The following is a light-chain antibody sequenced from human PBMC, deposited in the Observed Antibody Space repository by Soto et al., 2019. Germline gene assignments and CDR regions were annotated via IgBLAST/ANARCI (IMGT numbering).Light chain of an antibody. CDR1: QSIRSNY. Sequence: DTVLTQSPGTLSLSPGERATLSCRASQSIRSNYLAWYQQKPGQAPRLLIYGASNRATGIPDRFSGSGSGTDFTLTISRLEPEDFAVYYCLHYGSSLYTFGQGTKLEIK. CDR2: GAS. CDR3: LHYGSSLYT. V-gene: IGKV3-20*01. J-gene: IGKJ2*01.